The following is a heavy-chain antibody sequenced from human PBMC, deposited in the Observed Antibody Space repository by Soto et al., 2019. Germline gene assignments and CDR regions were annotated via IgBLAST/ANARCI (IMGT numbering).Heavy chain of an antibody. Sequence: SVKVSCKASGGTFSSYTISWVRQAPGQGLEWMGRIIPILGIANYAQKFQGRVTITADKSTSTAYMELSSLRSEDTAVYYCARAPLGYCSGGSCYSGGEGWFDPWGQGTLVTVSS. CDR1: GGTFSSYT. D-gene: IGHD2-15*01. V-gene: IGHV1-69*02. CDR2: IIPILGIA. J-gene: IGHJ5*02. CDR3: ARAPLGYCSGGSCYSGGEGWFDP.